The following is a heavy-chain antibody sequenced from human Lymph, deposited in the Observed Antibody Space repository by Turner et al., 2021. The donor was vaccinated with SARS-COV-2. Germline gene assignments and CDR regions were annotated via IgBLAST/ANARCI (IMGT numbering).Heavy chain of an antibody. CDR1: GFTFDDYA. V-gene: IGHV3-43*02. CDR3: AKEGLSGRRLQFVPYFAY. J-gene: IGHJ4*01. CDR2: ISGDGGST. D-gene: IGHD5-12*01. Sequence: EVQLVESGGGVVQPGGSLRRSCAASGFTFDDYAMHWVRQAPGKGLEWVSLISGDGGSTYYADSVKGRFTISRDDSKNSLYLQINSLRTEDTALYYCAKEGLSGRRLQFVPYFAYWGHGTLVSVSS.